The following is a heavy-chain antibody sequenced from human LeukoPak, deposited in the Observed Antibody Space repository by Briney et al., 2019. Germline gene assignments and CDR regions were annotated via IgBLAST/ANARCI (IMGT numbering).Heavy chain of an antibody. D-gene: IGHD2-15*01. CDR1: GFNLSSYG. V-gene: IGHV3-33*01. J-gene: IGHJ1*01. Sequence: GGSLRLSCAASGFNLSSYGMHWVRQAPGKGLEGVAVIWYDGSNKYYADSVKGRFTISRDNSKNTLYLQMNSLRAEDTAVYYCAFLGYCSGGSCYSDEYFQHWGQGTLVTVSS. CDR2: IWYDGSNK. CDR3: AFLGYCSGGSCYSDEYFQH.